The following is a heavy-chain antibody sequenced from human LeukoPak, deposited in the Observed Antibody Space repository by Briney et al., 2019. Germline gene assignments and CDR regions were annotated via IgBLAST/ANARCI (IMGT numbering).Heavy chain of an antibody. V-gene: IGHV3-74*01. D-gene: IGHD6-13*01. CDR1: GFTFSSYW. CDR3: ARVSDAAGTDYYGMDV. Sequence: GGSLRLSCAASGFTFSSYWMHWVRQAPGKGLVWVSRINSDGSSTSYADSVKGRFTISRDNAKNTLYLQMNSLRAEDTAVYYCARVSDAAGTDYYGMDVWGQGTTVTVSS. J-gene: IGHJ6*02. CDR2: INSDGSST.